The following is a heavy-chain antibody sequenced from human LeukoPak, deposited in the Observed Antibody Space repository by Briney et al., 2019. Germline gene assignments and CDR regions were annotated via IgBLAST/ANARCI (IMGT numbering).Heavy chain of an antibody. D-gene: IGHD3-22*01. CDR1: GGSISSYY. Sequence: SETLSLTCTVSGGSISSYYWSWIRQPPGKGLEWIGYIYYSGSTNYNPSLKSRVTISVDTSKNQFSLKLSSVTAADTAVYYCAREISSGYYYPFDYWGQGTLVTVSS. CDR3: AREISSGYYYPFDY. J-gene: IGHJ4*02. CDR2: IYYSGST. V-gene: IGHV4-59*12.